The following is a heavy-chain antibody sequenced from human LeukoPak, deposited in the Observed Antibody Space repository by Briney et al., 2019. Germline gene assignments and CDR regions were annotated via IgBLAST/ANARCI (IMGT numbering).Heavy chain of an antibody. D-gene: IGHD2-15*01. J-gene: IGHJ4*02. CDR1: GFSFSSYG. CDR3: AKTYCGGGSCYYFDY. V-gene: IGHV3-30*02. Sequence: PGGSLRLSCAGSGFSFSSYGMHWVRQAPGKGLEWMAFIRSDGSNKYHADSVKGRFTISRDNAKNSLYLQMNSLRAEDTAVYYCAKTYCGGGSCYYFDYWGQGTLVTVSS. CDR2: IRSDGSNK.